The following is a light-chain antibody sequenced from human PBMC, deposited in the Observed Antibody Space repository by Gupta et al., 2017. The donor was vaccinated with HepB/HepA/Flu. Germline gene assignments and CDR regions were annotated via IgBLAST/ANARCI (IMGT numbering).Light chain of an antibody. CDR2: GAF. CDR1: QTVNSND. J-gene: IGKJ2*01. Sequence: VVSPPPAAISSLSPGERATLSCRASQTVNSNDLAWYQQKPGQAPRLLIFGAFSRATGIPGRFSGSGSGTDFVLTISRLEPEDFAMYYCQQYGSSPYTFGQGTKLEIK. V-gene: IGKV3-20*01. CDR3: QQYGSSPYT.